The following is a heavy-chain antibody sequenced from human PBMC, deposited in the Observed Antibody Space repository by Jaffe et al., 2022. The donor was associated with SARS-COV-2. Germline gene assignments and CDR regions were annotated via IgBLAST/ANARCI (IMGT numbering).Heavy chain of an antibody. CDR1: GFTFSSYA. CDR3: ARGKGTDNYYMEV. D-gene: IGHD1-1*01. Sequence: EVQLVESGGGLVQPEGSLRLSCAASGFTFSSYAMSWVRQAPGKGPEWVSSVSGSGTETYYLDSVTGRFTISRDNSKNTLYLQMRSLRAEDTAIYYCARGKGTDNYYMEVWGKGTTVTVSS. CDR2: VSGSGTET. J-gene: IGHJ6*03. V-gene: IGHV3-23*04.